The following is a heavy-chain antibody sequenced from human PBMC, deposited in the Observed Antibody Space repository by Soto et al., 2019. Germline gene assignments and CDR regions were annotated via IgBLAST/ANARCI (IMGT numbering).Heavy chain of an antibody. V-gene: IGHV4-31*03. Sequence: TLSLTCTVSGGSISSGGYYWSWIRQHPGKGLEWIGYIYYSGSTYYNPSLKSRVTISVDTSKNQFSLKLSSVTAADTAVYYCARDPLGVGGMDVWGQGTTVTVSS. CDR1: GGSISSGGYY. J-gene: IGHJ6*02. D-gene: IGHD3-3*01. CDR3: ARDPLGVGGMDV. CDR2: IYYSGST.